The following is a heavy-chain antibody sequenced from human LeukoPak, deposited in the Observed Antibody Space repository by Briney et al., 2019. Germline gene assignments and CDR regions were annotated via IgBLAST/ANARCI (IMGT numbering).Heavy chain of an antibody. V-gene: IGHV3-23*01. J-gene: IGHJ5*02. Sequence: GGSLRRCCAASGFTFVNHALSWVRQAPGKGLEWVAGISGSGDRTYYADSVKARFTISRDNSKNTLYLQINGLRAEDTAIYYCAKDRYSQNYGCFDRWGQGNQVSVSS. CDR2: ISGSGDRT. D-gene: IGHD3-16*02. CDR3: AKDRYSQNYGCFDR. CDR1: GFTFVNHA.